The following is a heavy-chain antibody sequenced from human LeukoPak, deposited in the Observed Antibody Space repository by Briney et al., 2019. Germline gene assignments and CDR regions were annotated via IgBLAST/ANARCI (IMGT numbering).Heavy chain of an antibody. V-gene: IGHV3-66*01. J-gene: IGHJ5*02. CDR3: ARDSWFDP. Sequence: QPGGSLRLSCAVSGFTVSSNYMSWVRQAPGKGLEWVSVMYSGGTTYYADSVKGRFTISRDNAKNSLYLQMNSLRAEDTAVYYCARDSWFDPWGQGTLVTVSS. CDR2: MYSGGTT. CDR1: GFTVSSNY.